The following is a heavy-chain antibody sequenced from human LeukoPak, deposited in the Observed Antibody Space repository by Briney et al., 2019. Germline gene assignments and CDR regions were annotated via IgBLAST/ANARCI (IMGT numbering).Heavy chain of an antibody. Sequence: GGSLRLSCAASGFTFSSYAMSWVRQAPGKGLEWVSVISGSGGSTYYADSVKGRFTISRDNSKNTLYLQMNSLRAEDTAIYYCAKDIVVVPAEGWFDYWGQGTLVTVSS. CDR1: GFTFSSYA. CDR3: AKDIVVVPAEGWFDY. V-gene: IGHV3-23*01. J-gene: IGHJ4*02. CDR2: ISGSGGST. D-gene: IGHD2-2*01.